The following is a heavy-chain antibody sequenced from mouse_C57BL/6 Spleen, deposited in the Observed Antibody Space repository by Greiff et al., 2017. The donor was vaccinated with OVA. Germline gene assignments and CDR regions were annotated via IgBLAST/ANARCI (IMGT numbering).Heavy chain of an antibody. CDR3: ARGGTTVVATRAMDY. V-gene: IGHV1-50*01. Sequence: QVQLQQPGAELVKPGASVKLSCKASGYTFTSYWMQWVKQRPGQGLEWIGEIDPSDSYTNYNQKFKGKATLTVDTSSSTAYMQLSSLTSEDSAVYYCARGGTTVVATRAMDYWGQGTSVTVSS. CDR1: GYTFTSYW. J-gene: IGHJ4*01. CDR2: IDPSDSYT. D-gene: IGHD1-1*01.